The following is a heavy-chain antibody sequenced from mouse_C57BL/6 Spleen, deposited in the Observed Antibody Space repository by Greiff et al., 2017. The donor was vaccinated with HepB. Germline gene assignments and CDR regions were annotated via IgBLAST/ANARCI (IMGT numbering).Heavy chain of an antibody. V-gene: IGHV1-39*01. CDR3: AAPYYGSSWFAY. D-gene: IGHD1-1*01. CDR2: INPNYGTT. J-gene: IGHJ3*01. Sequence: VHVKQSGPELVKPGASVKISCKASGYSFTDYNMNWVKQSNGKSLEWIGVINPNYGTTSYNQKFKGKATLTVDQSSSTAYMQLNSLTSEDSAVYYCAAPYYGSSWFAYWGQGTLVTVSA. CDR1: GYSFTDYN.